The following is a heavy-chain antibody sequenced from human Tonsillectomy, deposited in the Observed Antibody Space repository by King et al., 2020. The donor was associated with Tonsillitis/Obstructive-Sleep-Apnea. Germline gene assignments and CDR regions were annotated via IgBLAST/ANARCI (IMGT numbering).Heavy chain of an antibody. CDR1: GFTFSSYG. Sequence: VQLVESGGGVVQPGRSLRLSCAASGFTFSSYGMHWVRQAPGKGLEWVAGISYDGSNKYYADSVKGRFTISRDNSKNTLYLQMNSLRAEDTAVYYCAKRESIAVAGTDYWGQGTLVTVSS. V-gene: IGHV3-30*18. D-gene: IGHD6-19*01. CDR3: AKRESIAVAGTDY. CDR2: ISYDGSNK. J-gene: IGHJ4*02.